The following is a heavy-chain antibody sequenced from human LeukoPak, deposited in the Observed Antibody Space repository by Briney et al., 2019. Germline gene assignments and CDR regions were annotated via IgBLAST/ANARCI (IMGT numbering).Heavy chain of an antibody. J-gene: IGHJ3*02. CDR2: IYYSGST. CDR1: GGSISSSSYY. D-gene: IGHD5/OR15-5a*01. CDR3: ARRHINLRAFTI. Sequence: PSETLSLTCTVSGGSISSSSYYWGWIRQPPGKGLEWIGSIYYSGSTYYNPSLKTRVTISVDTSKNQFSLRLGSVPAADTAVYYCARRHINLRAFTIWGQGTMVTVSS. V-gene: IGHV4-39*01.